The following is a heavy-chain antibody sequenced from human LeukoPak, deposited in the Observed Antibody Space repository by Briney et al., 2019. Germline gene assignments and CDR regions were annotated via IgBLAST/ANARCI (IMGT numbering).Heavy chain of an antibody. J-gene: IGHJ4*02. Sequence: GGSLRISCAASGFTFSSSAMNWVRQAPGKGLEWVSAISGSGDSTYYADSVKGRFTISRDNSKNTLYLQMNSLRAEDTAVYYCAKSLRYYYDSSGYFDYWGQGTLVTVSS. CDR2: ISGSGDST. CDR3: AKSLRYYYDSSGYFDY. D-gene: IGHD3-22*01. V-gene: IGHV3-23*01. CDR1: GFTFSSSA.